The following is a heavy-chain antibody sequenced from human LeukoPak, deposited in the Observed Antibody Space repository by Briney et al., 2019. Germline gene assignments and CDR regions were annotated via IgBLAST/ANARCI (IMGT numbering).Heavy chain of an antibody. Sequence: PGGSLRLSCAASGFTVSSNYMSWVRQAPGKGLEWVSGISGSGGSTYYADSVKGRFTISRDNSKNTLYLQMNSLRAEDTAVYYCAKDRSIAAARTPGDYWGQGTLVTVSS. CDR3: AKDRSIAAARTPGDY. CDR2: ISGSGGST. CDR1: GFTVSSNY. J-gene: IGHJ4*02. D-gene: IGHD6-13*01. V-gene: IGHV3-23*01.